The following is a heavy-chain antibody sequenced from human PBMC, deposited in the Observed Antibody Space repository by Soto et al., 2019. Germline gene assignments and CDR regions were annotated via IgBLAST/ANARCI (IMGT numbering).Heavy chain of an antibody. CDR3: ARQWTKTGYTYFDN. CDR1: GYTFTYYW. J-gene: IGHJ4*02. V-gene: IGHV5-51*01. CDR2: IYPGDSDT. D-gene: IGHD7-27*01. Sequence: HGESLKLSCKGSGYTFTYYWIGWVRQLPGKGLEWMGIIYPGDSDTNYSPSFQGHVTISTDKSITTVYLQWSSLKASDTAMFYCARQWTKTGYTYFDNWGQGTLVTVSS.